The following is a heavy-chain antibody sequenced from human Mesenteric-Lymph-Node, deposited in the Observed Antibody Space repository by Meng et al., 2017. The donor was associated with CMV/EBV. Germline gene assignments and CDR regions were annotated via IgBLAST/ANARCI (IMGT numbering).Heavy chain of an antibody. CDR3: AKDPSWELPGTYFHY. D-gene: IGHD1-26*01. CDR2: IRYDGSSE. J-gene: IGHJ4*02. V-gene: IGHV3-30*02. CDR1: GFMFTKYG. Sequence: GGSLRLSCVASGFMFTKYGMHWVRQAPGKGLEGVAFIRYDGSSEYYVDSVKGRFTISRDNSKSTLYLQLNSLRVEDTAMYYCAKDPSWELPGTYFHYWGQGTLVTVSS.